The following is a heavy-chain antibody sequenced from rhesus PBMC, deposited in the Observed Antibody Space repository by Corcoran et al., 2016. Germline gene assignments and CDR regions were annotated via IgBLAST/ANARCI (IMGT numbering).Heavy chain of an antibody. J-gene: IGHJ4*01. CDR2: SSYSGST. Sequence: QLQLQESGPGLVKPSETLSLTCAVSGYSISSGYGWSWIRQPPGKGLEWIGCSSYSGSTSYNPSLRSRVTISRDTSKNQFSLKLSSVTAANTAVYFCAGASYYFDYWGQGVLVTVSS. CDR1: GYSISSGYG. D-gene: IGHD1-1*01. CDR3: AGASYYFDY. V-gene: IGHV4-122*02.